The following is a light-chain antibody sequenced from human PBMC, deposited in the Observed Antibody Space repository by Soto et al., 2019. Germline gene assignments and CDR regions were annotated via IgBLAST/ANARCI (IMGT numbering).Light chain of an antibody. CDR2: GAS. J-gene: IGKJ1*01. V-gene: IGKV3-20*01. Sequence: EIVLTQSPGTLSLSPGEPVTLSCRASQTVLSSYVAWYQQKPGQAPRLLIYGASSRATGIPDRFSGSGSGTDFTLTISRLEPEDFGVFYCQQYGNPPQTFGQGTKV. CDR1: QTVLSSY. CDR3: QQYGNPPQT.